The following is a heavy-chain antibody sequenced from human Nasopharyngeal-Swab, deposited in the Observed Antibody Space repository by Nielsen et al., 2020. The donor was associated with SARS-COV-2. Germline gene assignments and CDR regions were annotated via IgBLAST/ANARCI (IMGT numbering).Heavy chain of an antibody. D-gene: IGHD2-2*01. J-gene: IGHJ4*02. CDR2: ISAYNGKT. CDR3: AREMPSSSPDY. CDR1: GYTFTNYG. Sequence: VSVKVSCKASGYTFTNYGISWVRQAPGQGLEWMGGISAYNGKTNYAQNLQGRVTMTTDTSTSTAYMELRSLTSDDTAVYYCAREMPSSSPDYWGQGTLVTVSS. V-gene: IGHV1-18*01.